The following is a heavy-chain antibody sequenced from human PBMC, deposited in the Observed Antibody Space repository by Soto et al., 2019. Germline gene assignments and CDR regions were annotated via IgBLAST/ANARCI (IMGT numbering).Heavy chain of an antibody. CDR1: GGTFSSYS. CDR3: ARDGGRHSGGVDY. V-gene: IGHV1-69*01. D-gene: IGHD1-26*01. CDR2: IIPIFGTA. J-gene: IGHJ4*02. Sequence: QVQLVQSGAEVKKPGSSVTVSCKASGGTFSSYSINWVRQAPGQGLEWMGEIIPIFGTANYAQKVQGRVTITADESTSTAYMELCSLRAEDTAVYYCARDGGRHSGGVDYLGQGTLVTVSS.